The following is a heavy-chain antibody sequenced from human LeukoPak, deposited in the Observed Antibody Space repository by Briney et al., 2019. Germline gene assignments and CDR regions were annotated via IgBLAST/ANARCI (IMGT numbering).Heavy chain of an antibody. CDR1: GFTFSNYW. D-gene: IGHD5-12*01. J-gene: IGHJ4*02. V-gene: IGHV3-7*03. CDR2: IKRDGSEQ. CDR3: ARAGYSGYALGD. Sequence: GGSLRLSCTASGFTFSNYWMSWVRQAPGKGLEWVANIKRDGSEQWYVDSVKGRFTISRDNSKNTLYLQMNSLRAEDTAVYYCARAGYSGYALGDWGQGTLVTVSS.